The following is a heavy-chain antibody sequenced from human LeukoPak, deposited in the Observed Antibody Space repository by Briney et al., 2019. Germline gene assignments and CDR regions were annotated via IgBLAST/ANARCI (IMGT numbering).Heavy chain of an antibody. V-gene: IGHV3-33*01. Sequence: GGSLRLSCAAAGFTFSSYGMHWVRQAPGKGLEWVAVIWFDGSNKYYAGSVKGRFTISRDNSKNTLYLQMNSLRAEDTAVYYCARDDYDILTGYYPFDYWGQGTLVTVSS. D-gene: IGHD3-9*01. J-gene: IGHJ4*02. CDR1: GFTFSSYG. CDR2: IWFDGSNK. CDR3: ARDDYDILTGYYPFDY.